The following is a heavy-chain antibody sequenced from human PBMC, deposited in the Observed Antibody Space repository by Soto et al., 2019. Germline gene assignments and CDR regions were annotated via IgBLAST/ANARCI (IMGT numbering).Heavy chain of an antibody. CDR3: ARLPDPYSSGYYYFDY. CDR2: IYYSGST. D-gene: IGHD3-22*01. J-gene: IGHJ4*02. CDR1: GGSISSYY. Sequence: PSETLSLTCTVPGGSISSYYWSWIRQPPGKGLEWIGYIYYSGSTNYNPSLKSRVTISVDTSKNQFSLKLSSVTAADTAVYYCARLPDPYSSGYYYFDYWGQGTLVTVSS. V-gene: IGHV4-59*01.